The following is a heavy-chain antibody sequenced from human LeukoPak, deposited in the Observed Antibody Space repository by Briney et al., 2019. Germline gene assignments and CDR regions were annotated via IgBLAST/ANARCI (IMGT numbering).Heavy chain of an antibody. CDR3: ARTGREPFDY. V-gene: IGHV4-59*01. Sequence: SETLSLTCTVSGGSISSYYWSWIRQPPGKGLEWIGYIYYSGSTNYTPSLKSRVTISVDTSKNQFSLKLSSVTAADTAVYYCARTGREPFDYWGQGTLVTVSS. CDR1: GGSISSYY. J-gene: IGHJ4*02. CDR2: IYYSGST. D-gene: IGHD1-14*01.